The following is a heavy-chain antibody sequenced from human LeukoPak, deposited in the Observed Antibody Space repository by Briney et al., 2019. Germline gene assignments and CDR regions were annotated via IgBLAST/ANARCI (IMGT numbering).Heavy chain of an antibody. CDR3: ARRYYVGVFDI. CDR1: GGSSSSSDYY. Sequence: PSETLSLTCTVSGGSSSSSDYYWGWIRQPPGKGLEWIGSIFYSGSTYYNPSLRSRVTVSVDTSKNQFSLKLSYVTAADTAVYYCARRYYVGVFDIWGQGTMVTVSS. D-gene: IGHD1-26*01. J-gene: IGHJ3*02. V-gene: IGHV4-39*01. CDR2: IFYSGST.